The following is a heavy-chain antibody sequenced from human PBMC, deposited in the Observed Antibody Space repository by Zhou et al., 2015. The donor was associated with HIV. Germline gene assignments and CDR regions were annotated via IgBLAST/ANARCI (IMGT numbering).Heavy chain of an antibody. Sequence: QLVESGGGLVRPGGSLRLSCRVSGFIFQNYVFHWVRHVPGKGLAWVARVSFDGRSTDYADAVQGRFTISRDNAENSLYLQMNSLRAEDTAVYYCARDPSDGGSYLGYYYYYMDVWGKGTTVTVSS. V-gene: IGHV3-74*01. J-gene: IGHJ6*03. CDR2: VSFDGRST. D-gene: IGHD1-26*01. CDR3: ARDPSDGGSYLGYYYYYMDV. CDR1: GFIFQNYV.